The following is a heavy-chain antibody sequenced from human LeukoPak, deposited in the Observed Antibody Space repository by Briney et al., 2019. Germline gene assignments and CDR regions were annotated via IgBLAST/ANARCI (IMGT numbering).Heavy chain of an antibody. CDR1: GYTFTSYD. CDR3: ARGVFKPLTSFYYYDSSGLGLLGY. V-gene: IGHV1-8*03. J-gene: IGHJ4*02. CDR2: MNPNSGNT. D-gene: IGHD3-22*01. Sequence: ASVKVSCKASGYTFTSYDINWVRQATGQGLEWMGWMNPNSGNTGYAQKFQGRVTITRNTSISTAYMELSSLRSEDTAVYYCARGVFKPLTSFYYYDSSGLGLLGYWGQGTLVTVSS.